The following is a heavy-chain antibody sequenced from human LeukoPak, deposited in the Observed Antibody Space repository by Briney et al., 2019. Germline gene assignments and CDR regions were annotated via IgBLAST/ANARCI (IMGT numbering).Heavy chain of an antibody. J-gene: IGHJ4*02. D-gene: IGHD3-22*01. CDR3: ATITYYYDSSGYYLDY. CDR2: IGSSGSTI. V-gene: IGHV3-48*04. Sequence: PGGSLRLSCAASGFTFSSYSMNWVRQAPGKGLEWVSYIGSSGSTIYYADSVKGRFTISRDNAKNSLYLQMNSLRAEDTAVYYCATITYYYDSSGYYLDYWGQGTLVTVSS. CDR1: GFTFSSYS.